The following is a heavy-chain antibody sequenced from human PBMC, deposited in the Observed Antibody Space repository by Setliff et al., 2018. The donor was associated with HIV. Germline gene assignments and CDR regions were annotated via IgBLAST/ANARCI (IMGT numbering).Heavy chain of an antibody. CDR2: IYTSGST. CDR1: GGSISSYS. Sequence: SETLSLTCTVSGGSISSYSWSWIRQPPGKGLEWIGYIYTSGSTNYNPSLKSRVTISVDTSENQFSLKLTSVTAADTAMYYCARDYSGWYYFDCWGRGTLVTVSS. V-gene: IGHV4-4*08. D-gene: IGHD6-19*01. CDR3: ARDYSGWYYFDC. J-gene: IGHJ4*02.